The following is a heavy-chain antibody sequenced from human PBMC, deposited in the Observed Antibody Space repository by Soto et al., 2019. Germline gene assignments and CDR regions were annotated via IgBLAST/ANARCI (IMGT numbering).Heavy chain of an antibody. V-gene: IGHV3-23*01. Sequence: EVQLLESGGGLVQPGGSLRLSCAASGFTFSSYARSWVRQAPGKGLEWVSAISGSGGSTYYADSVKGRFTISRDNSKNTLYLQMNSLRAEDTAVYYCARTAAGTYYYYYMDVWGKGTTVTVSS. CDR3: ARTAAGTYYYYYMDV. CDR1: GFTFSSYA. J-gene: IGHJ6*03. D-gene: IGHD6-13*01. CDR2: ISGSGGST.